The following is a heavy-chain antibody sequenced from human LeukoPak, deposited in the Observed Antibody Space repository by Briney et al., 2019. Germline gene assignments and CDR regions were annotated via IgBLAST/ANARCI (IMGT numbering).Heavy chain of an antibody. J-gene: IGHJ5*02. D-gene: IGHD2-2*02. V-gene: IGHV4-59*12. Sequence: KPSETLSLTCTVSGGSISSYYWSWIRQPPGKGLEWIGYIYYSGSTNYNPSLKSRVTISVDTSKNQFSLKLSSVTAADTAVYYCARVGYCSSTSCYRKRWFDPWGQGTLVTVSS. CDR2: IYYSGST. CDR3: ARVGYCSSTSCYRKRWFDP. CDR1: GGSISSYY.